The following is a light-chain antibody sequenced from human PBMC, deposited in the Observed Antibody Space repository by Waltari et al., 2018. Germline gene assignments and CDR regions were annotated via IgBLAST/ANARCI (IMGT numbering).Light chain of an antibody. CDR3: SSYTTSWTYV. CDR2: DVT. J-gene: IGLJ1*01. Sequence: QSALTQPASVSGSPGQSITISCTGTSSDLASYNYVSWYQQSPGEAPNLIIYDVTSRPSGVSSRFSGSKSGHTAFLTISGLQAEDEADFFCSSYTTSWTYVFGTGTTVNVL. CDR1: SSDLASYNY. V-gene: IGLV2-14*03.